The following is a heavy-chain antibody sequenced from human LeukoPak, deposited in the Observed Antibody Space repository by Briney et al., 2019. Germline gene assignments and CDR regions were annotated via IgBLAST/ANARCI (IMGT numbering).Heavy chain of an antibody. V-gene: IGHV4-59*01. J-gene: IGHJ3*02. CDR3: AREDAAAGTDAFDI. CDR2: IYYSGST. D-gene: IGHD6-13*01. Sequence: SETLSLTCTVSGGSISSYYWSWIRQPPGKGLEWIGYIYYSGSTNYNPSLKSRVTISVDTSKNQFSLKLSSVTAADTAVYYCAREDAAAGTDAFDIWGQGTMVTVSS. CDR1: GGSISSYY.